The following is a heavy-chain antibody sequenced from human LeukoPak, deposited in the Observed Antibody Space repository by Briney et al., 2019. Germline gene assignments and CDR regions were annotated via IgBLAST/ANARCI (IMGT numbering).Heavy chain of an antibody. J-gene: IGHJ6*02. Sequence: ASVKVSCKASGYTFTSYGISWVRQAPGQGLEWIGWISAYNGNTNYAQKLQGRVTMTTDTSTSTAYMELRSLRSDDTAVYYCARGEAGYYGSGSYMDVWGQGTTVTVSS. CDR3: ARGEAGYYGSGSYMDV. D-gene: IGHD3-10*01. CDR1: GYTFTSYG. V-gene: IGHV1-18*01. CDR2: ISAYNGNT.